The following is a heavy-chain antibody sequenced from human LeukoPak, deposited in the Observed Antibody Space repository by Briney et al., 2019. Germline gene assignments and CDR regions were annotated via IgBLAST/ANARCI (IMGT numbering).Heavy chain of an antibody. CDR3: ARHLITIFGVVTSRGFDP. Sequence: SETLSLTCTVSGGSISSYYWGWIRQPPGKGLEWIGSIYYSGSTYYNPSLKSRVTISVDTSKNQFSLKLSSVTAADTAVYYCARHLITIFGVVTSRGFDPWGQGTLVTVSS. CDR1: GGSISSYY. D-gene: IGHD3-3*01. V-gene: IGHV4-39*01. CDR2: IYYSGST. J-gene: IGHJ5*02.